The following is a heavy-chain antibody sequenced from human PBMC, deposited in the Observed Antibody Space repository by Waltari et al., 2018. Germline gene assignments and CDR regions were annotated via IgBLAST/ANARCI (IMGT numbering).Heavy chain of an antibody. CDR2: ISSSSSTI. J-gene: IGHJ4*02. CDR3: ARVSAAAGIDVFYY. V-gene: IGHV3-48*01. Sequence: EVQLVESGGGLVQPGGSLRLSCAASGFTFSSYSMNWVRQAPGKGLEWVSYISSSSSTISYADSVKGRFTISRDNPKNSLYLQMNSLRAEDTAVYYCARVSAAAGIDVFYYWGQGTLVTVSS. D-gene: IGHD6-13*01. CDR1: GFTFSSYS.